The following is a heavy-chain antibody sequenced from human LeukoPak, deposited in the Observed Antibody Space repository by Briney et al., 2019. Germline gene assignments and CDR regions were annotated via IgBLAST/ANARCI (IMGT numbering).Heavy chain of an antibody. Sequence: PSETLSLTCAVYGGSFSGYYWSWIRQPPGKGLEWIGEINHSGSTNYNPSLKSRVTISADTSKNQFSLKVRSVTAADTAVYYCTPSFLGYCSGGSCYPNYWGQGTLVTVSS. D-gene: IGHD2-15*01. CDR2: INHSGST. V-gene: IGHV4-34*01. CDR1: GGSFSGYY. CDR3: TPSFLGYCSGGSCYPNY. J-gene: IGHJ4*02.